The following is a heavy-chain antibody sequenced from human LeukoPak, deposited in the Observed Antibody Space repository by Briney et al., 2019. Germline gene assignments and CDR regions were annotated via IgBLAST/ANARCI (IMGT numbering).Heavy chain of an antibody. V-gene: IGHV4-34*01. CDR2: INHSGST. J-gene: IGHJ4*02. D-gene: IGHD3-22*01. CDR1: GGSFSGYY. CDR3: ARGTPYYYDSSGYLRPPSFDY. Sequence: SETLSLTCAVYGGSFSGYYWSWIRQPPGKGLEWIGEINHSGSTNYNPSLKSRVTISVDTSKNQFSLKLSSVTAADTAVYYCARGTPYYYDSSGYLRPPSFDYWGQGTLVTVSS.